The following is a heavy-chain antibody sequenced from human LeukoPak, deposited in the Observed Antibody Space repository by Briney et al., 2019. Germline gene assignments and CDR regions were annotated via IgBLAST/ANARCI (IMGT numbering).Heavy chain of an antibody. CDR1: GVSIGDYA. CDR3: TKGRFYDYVWGGS. V-gene: IGHV3-49*03. CDR2: IRSKAYGGTT. J-gene: IGHJ5*02. D-gene: IGHD3-16*01. Sequence: GGSLRLSCTASGVSIGDYAMSWFRQAPGKGLEWVSLIRSKAYGGTTEYAASVEGRFTISRDDSKSIAYLQMNSLKTEDTAVYYCTKGRFYDYVWGGSWGQGTLVTVSS.